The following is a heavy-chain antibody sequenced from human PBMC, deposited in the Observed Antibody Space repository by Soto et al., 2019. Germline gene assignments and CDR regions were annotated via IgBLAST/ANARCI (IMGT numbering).Heavy chain of an antibody. Sequence: QVQLQESGPGLVKPSETLSLTCTVSGGSISSYYWSWIRQPPGKGLEWIGYIYYSGSTNYNPSLTSRVTISVDTSKNQFTLKLSSVTAADTAVYYCARAMDVLDYWGQGTLVTVSS. CDR3: ARAMDVLDY. V-gene: IGHV4-59*01. CDR1: GGSISSYY. CDR2: IYYSGST. J-gene: IGHJ4*02.